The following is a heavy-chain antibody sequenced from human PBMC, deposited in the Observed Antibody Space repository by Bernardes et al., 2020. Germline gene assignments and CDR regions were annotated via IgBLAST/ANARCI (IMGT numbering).Heavy chain of an antibody. CDR3: ARAVVPAAIVR. CDR2: ISSSSSYI. Sequence: GGSLRLSCAASGFTFSSYSMNWVRQAPGKGLEWVSSISSSSSYIYYADSVKGRFTISRDNAKNSLYLQMNSLRAEDTAVYYCARAVVPAAIVRWGQGTLVTVSS. V-gene: IGHV3-21*01. J-gene: IGHJ4*02. CDR1: GFTFSSYS. D-gene: IGHD2-2*01.